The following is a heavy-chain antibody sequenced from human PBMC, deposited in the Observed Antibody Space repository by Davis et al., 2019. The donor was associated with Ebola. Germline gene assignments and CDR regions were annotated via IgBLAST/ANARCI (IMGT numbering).Heavy chain of an antibody. D-gene: IGHD2-8*02. CDR2: ISGSGGST. V-gene: IGHV3-23*01. CDR3: AKSLLGQQRLNYYYGMDV. Sequence: PGGSLRLSCAASGFTFSSYAMSWVRQAPGKGLEWVSAISGSGGSTYYADSVKGRFTISRDNSKNTLYLQMNSLRAEDTAVYYCAKSLLGQQRLNYYYGMDVWGQGTTVTVSS. J-gene: IGHJ6*02. CDR1: GFTFSSYA.